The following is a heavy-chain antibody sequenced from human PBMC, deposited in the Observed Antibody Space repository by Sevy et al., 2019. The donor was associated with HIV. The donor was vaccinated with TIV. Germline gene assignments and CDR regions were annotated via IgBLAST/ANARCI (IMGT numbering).Heavy chain of an antibody. CDR3: ARRQWEHPF. CDR2: IMPSGIT. V-gene: IGHV4-34*12. D-gene: IGHD1-26*01. Sequence: SETLSLTCAVYGGSLSGYYWSWIRQPPGKGLEWIGEIMPSGITNYNPSLKSRVSISIDTSKNQFSLKVNSVTAADTAIYECARRQWEHPFWGQGTQVTVSS. J-gene: IGHJ4*02. CDR1: GGSLSGYY.